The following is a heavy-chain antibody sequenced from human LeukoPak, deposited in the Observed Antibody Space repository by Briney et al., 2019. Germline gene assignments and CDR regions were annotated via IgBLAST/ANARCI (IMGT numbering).Heavy chain of an antibody. CDR1: GGSFSGYY. CDR3: ARGRREGGYVRRDWFDP. CDR2: INHSGST. Sequence: AETLSLTCAVYGGSFSGYYWSWIRQPPGKGLEWIGEINHSGSTNYNPSLKSRVTISVDTSKNQFSLKLSSVTAADTAVYYCARGRREGGYVRRDWFDPWGQGTLVTVPS. V-gene: IGHV4-34*01. J-gene: IGHJ5*02. D-gene: IGHD5-12*01.